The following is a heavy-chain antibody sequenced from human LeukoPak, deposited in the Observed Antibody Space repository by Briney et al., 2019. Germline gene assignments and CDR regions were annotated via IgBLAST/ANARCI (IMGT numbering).Heavy chain of an antibody. Sequence: GTSVKVSCKASGFTFTSSAVQWVRQARGQRLEWIGWIVVGSGNTNYAQKFQGRVTITADESTSTAYMELSSLRSEDTAVYYCARDRGRSYYDILTGYYSVWFDPWGQGTLVTVSS. D-gene: IGHD3-9*01. CDR2: IVVGSGNT. CDR3: ARDRGRSYYDILTGYYSVWFDP. V-gene: IGHV1-58*01. CDR1: GFTFTSSA. J-gene: IGHJ5*02.